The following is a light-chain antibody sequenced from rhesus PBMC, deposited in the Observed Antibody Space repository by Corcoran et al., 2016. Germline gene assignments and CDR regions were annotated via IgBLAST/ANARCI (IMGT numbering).Light chain of an antibody. V-gene: IGKV1-21*01. Sequence: DIQMTQSPSFLSASVGDRVTITCRASQGISSWLAWYQKKPGKAPKLLIYKASSLQSGVPSRFSGSGSGTDFTLTISSLQPEDFATYYCQQYNSAPYSFCQGTKVEIK. CDR1: QGISSW. CDR2: KAS. CDR3: QQYNSAPYS. J-gene: IGKJ2*01.